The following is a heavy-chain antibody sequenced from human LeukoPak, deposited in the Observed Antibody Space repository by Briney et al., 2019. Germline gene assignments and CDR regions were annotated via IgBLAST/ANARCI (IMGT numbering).Heavy chain of an antibody. D-gene: IGHD6-13*01. CDR3: ARAPRSIAAAGTVWFDV. V-gene: IGHV1-69*02. J-gene: IGHJ5*02. CDR1: GDTFISYT. CDR2: IIPILGIA. Sequence: SVKVSCKASGDTFISYTISGVRPALGQGLERMGRIIPILGIANYAQKFQGRVTITADKSTSTAYMELSSLRSEDTAVYYCARAPRSIAAAGTVWFDVWGQRTLVTVSS.